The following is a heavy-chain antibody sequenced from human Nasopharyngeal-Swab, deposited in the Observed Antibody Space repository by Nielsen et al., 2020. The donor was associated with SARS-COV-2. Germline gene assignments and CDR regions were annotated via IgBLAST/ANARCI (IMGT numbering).Heavy chain of an antibody. CDR1: GFTFSSYW. J-gene: IGHJ4*02. CDR3: ADPPFSEY. CDR2: INSDGSST. V-gene: IGHV3-74*01. Sequence: GESLKISCAASGFTFSSYWMHWVRQAPGKGLVWVSRINSDGSSTSYADSVKGRFTISRDNSKSTLYLQMNSLRADDTALYYCADPPFSEYWGQGTLVTVSS.